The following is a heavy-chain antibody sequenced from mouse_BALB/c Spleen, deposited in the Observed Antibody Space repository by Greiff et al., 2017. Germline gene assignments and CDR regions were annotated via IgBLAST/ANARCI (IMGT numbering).Heavy chain of an antibody. CDR3: ARSGAWFAY. CDR1: GFTFSSYA. D-gene: IGHD4-1*01. Sequence: EVMLVESGGGLVKPGGSLKLSCAASGFTFSSYAMSWVRQSPEKRLEWVAEISSGGSYTYYPDTVTGRYTISRDNAKNTLYLEMSSLRSEDTAMYYCARSGAWFAYWGQGTLVTVSA. V-gene: IGHV5-9-4*01. CDR2: ISSGGSYT. J-gene: IGHJ3*01.